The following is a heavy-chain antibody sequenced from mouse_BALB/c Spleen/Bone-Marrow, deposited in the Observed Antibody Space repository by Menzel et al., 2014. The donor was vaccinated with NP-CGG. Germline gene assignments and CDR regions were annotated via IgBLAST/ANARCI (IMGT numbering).Heavy chain of an antibody. CDR3: NTGFAY. CDR1: GFTFSNYW. V-gene: IGHV6-6*02. CDR2: IRLKSNNYAT. Sequence: EVKVEESGGGLVQPGGSIKLSCVASGFTFSNYWMNWVRQFPEKGLEWVAEIRLKSNNYATHYAESVKGRFTISRDDSKISVYLQMNDLRAEDTGIYYCNTGFAYWGQGTLVTVSA. J-gene: IGHJ3*01.